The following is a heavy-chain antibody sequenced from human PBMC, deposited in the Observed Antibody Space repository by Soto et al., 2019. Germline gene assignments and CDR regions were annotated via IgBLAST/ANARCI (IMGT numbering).Heavy chain of an antibody. Sequence: GEYLKISCKGSGYSFTSYWIGWVRQMPGKDLEWMGIIYPGDSDTRYSPSFQGQVTISADKSISTAYLQWSSLKASDTAMYYCARDTAMAIGYYCGQGTLVTVSS. CDR1: GYSFTSYW. CDR2: IYPGDSDT. V-gene: IGHV5-51*01. CDR3: ARDTAMAIGYY. J-gene: IGHJ4*02. D-gene: IGHD5-18*01.